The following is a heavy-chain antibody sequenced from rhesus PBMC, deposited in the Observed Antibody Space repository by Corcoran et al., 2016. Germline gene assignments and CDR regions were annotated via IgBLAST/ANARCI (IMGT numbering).Heavy chain of an antibody. CDR1: GFTFVSYY. D-gene: IGHD6-25*01. J-gene: IGHJ4*01. V-gene: IGHV3-8*01. Sequence: EVQLVESGGGLVQPGGSLRLSCTGSGFTFVSYYFYWFRQAPGKGLEWVSVINTGGGSKWYTESVKGRFTISKENAKNTLYLQMDSLRAEDTAVYYCARGVAAAGQYYFDYWGQGVLVTVSS. CDR2: INTGGGSK. CDR3: ARGVAAAGQYYFDY.